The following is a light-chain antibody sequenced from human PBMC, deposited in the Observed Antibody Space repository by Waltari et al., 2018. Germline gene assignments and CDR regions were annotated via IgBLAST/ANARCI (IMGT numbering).Light chain of an antibody. J-gene: IGLJ2*01. V-gene: IGLV1-47*01. CDR2: RNN. Sequence: QSVLTQPPSASGTPGQRVTISCSGSSSNIGTNYVYWYQQLPGTAPKLLIYRNNQRPSGVPDRFSGSKSGTSASLTSSGLRSEDEADYYCAAWDDSLSGPVFGGWAKLTVL. CDR3: AAWDDSLSGPV. CDR1: SSNIGTNY.